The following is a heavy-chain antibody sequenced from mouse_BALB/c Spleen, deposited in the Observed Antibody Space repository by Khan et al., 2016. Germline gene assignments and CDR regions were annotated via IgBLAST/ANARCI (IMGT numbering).Heavy chain of an antibody. CDR3: ARWLLRNGYAMDY. D-gene: IGHD2-3*01. CDR1: GYAFNNYL. CDR2: INPGSGGT. V-gene: IGHV1-54*01. Sequence: VQLQESGAELVRPGTSVKVSCKASGYAFNNYLIEWVKQRPGQGLEWIGVINPGSGGTNYNEKFKGKATLTADESSSTAYMQLSSLTSDDSAVYFCARWLLRNGYAMDYWGQGTSVTVSS. J-gene: IGHJ4*01.